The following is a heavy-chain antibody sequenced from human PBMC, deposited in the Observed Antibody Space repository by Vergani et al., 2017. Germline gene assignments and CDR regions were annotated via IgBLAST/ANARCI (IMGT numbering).Heavy chain of an antibody. D-gene: IGHD6-13*01. Sequence: QVQLVESGGGVVQPGGSLRLSCAASGLTFSSYGMHWVRQAPGKGLEWVAFIRYDGSNKYYADSVKGRFTIARDNSKNTLYLQMNSLRAEDTAVYYCAKEGIAAGRAAFFTKYYFDYWGQGTLVTVSS. CDR1: GLTFSSYG. J-gene: IGHJ4*02. CDR2: IRYDGSNK. CDR3: AKEGIAAGRAAFFTKYYFDY. V-gene: IGHV3-30*02.